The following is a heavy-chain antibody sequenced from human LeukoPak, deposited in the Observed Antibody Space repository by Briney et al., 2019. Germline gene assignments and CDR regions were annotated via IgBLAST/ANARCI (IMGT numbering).Heavy chain of an antibody. CDR2: IKQDGSEK. CDR3: ARATPNQWYDY. J-gene: IGHJ4*02. Sequence: GGFLRLSCAASGFTFSSYWMSWVRQAPGKGLEWVANIKQDGSEKYYVDSVKGRFTISRDNAKNSLYLQMNSLRAEDTAVYYCARATPNQWYDYWGQGTLVTVSS. CDR1: GFTFSSYW. D-gene: IGHD2-15*01. V-gene: IGHV3-7*01.